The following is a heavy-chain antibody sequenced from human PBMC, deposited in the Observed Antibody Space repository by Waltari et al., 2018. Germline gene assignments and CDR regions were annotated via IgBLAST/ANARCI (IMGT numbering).Heavy chain of an antibody. CDR1: GFTLRNYG. Sequence: QVQLVESGGRVVQPGGSLRLSCTASGFTLRNYGMHWVRQAPGKGLESVEFLHYEGDVTFYADSVKGRFTISRDTSTNTLFLLMNSLRPEDTAVYYCANNPYCFNGHCLREFDYWGQGTLVTVSS. D-gene: IGHD2-21*02. V-gene: IGHV3-30*02. J-gene: IGHJ4*02. CDR3: ANNPYCFNGHCLREFDY. CDR2: LHYEGDVT.